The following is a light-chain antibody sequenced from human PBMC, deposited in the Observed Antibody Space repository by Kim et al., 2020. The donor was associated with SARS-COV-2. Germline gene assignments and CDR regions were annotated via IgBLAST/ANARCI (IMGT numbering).Light chain of an antibody. CDR3: ASWHDSLTGRV. Sequence: ELTQPPSASGTPGQRVTISCSGSSSNIGGNTVSWYQHLPGTAPKLLIYKNNQRPSGVPDRFSGSKSVTSASLAISGLQSEDEAEYYSASWHDSLTGRVFGGGTQLT. CDR2: KNN. J-gene: IGLJ2*01. V-gene: IGLV1-44*01. CDR1: SSNIGGNT.